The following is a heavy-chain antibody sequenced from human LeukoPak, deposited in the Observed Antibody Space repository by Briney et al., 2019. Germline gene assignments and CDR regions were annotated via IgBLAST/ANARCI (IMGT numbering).Heavy chain of an antibody. Sequence: GGSLRLSCAAAGLTFSSYAMHWVRQTPGKGLEWVAVISYDGSNKFFADSVKGRFTISRDNSKNTLYLQMNSLRTEDTAVYYCAKEGTPQVSTWYDLWGQGTQVIVSS. CDR1: GLTFSSYA. V-gene: IGHV3-30-3*01. CDR2: ISYDGSNK. J-gene: IGHJ5*02. D-gene: IGHD3-10*01. CDR3: AKEGTPQVSTWYDL.